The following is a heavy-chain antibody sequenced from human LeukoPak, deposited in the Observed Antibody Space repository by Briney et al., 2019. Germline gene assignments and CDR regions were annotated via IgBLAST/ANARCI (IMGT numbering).Heavy chain of an antibody. CDR2: ISAYNGNT. Sequence: ASVKVSCKASGNTFTNNEISWVRQAPGQGLEWMGWISAYNGNTNYVQRFQGRVTMTTHTSISTAYMDLRRLRSDDTDGNFFSRDGHRRYYYDSSGREHAFDIWGQGTMVTLSS. CDR3: SRDGHRRYYYDSSGREHAFDI. CDR1: GNTFTNNE. V-gene: IGHV1-18*01. D-gene: IGHD3-22*01. J-gene: IGHJ3*02.